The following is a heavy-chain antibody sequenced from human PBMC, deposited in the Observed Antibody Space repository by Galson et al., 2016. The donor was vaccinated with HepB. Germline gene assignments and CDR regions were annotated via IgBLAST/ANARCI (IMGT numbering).Heavy chain of an antibody. Sequence: SETLSLTCGVYGGSFSGYYWSWIRQPPGKGLEWIGEINHSGRTNHNPSLKSRVTVSTEVSKNHFSLKLRSVTAADTAVYYCARGVNSFGSGSYIAFDVWGQGTMVTVSS. D-gene: IGHD1-26*01. CDR3: ARGVNSFGSGSYIAFDV. CDR2: INHSGRT. CDR1: GGSFSGYY. V-gene: IGHV4-34*01. J-gene: IGHJ3*01.